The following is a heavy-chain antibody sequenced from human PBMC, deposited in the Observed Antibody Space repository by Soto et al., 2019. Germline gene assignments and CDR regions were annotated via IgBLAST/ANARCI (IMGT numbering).Heavy chain of an antibody. CDR2: IIPILGIA. Sequence: QVQLVQSGAEVKKPGSSVKVSCKASGGTFSSYTISWVRQAPGQGLEWMGRIIPILGIANYAQKFQGRVTITADKAPSTADLELRSLGSEDTAVYYCASEYSSSWPYYFDYWGQGTLVTVSS. V-gene: IGHV1-69*02. D-gene: IGHD6-13*01. CDR1: GGTFSSYT. CDR3: ASEYSSSWPYYFDY. J-gene: IGHJ4*02.